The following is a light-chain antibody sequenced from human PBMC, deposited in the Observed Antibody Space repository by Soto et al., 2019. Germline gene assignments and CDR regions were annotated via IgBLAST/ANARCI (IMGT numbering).Light chain of an antibody. J-gene: IGLJ2*01. CDR2: LNSDGSH. CDR1: SGHSSYA. V-gene: IGLV4-69*01. Sequence: QLVLTQSPSASASLGASVKLTCTLSSGHSSYAIAWHQQQPEKGPRYLMKLNSDGSHSKGDGIPDRFSGSSSGAERYLTISSLQSEDEADYYCQTWGTGLWVVFGGGTKVTVL. CDR3: QTWGTGLWVV.